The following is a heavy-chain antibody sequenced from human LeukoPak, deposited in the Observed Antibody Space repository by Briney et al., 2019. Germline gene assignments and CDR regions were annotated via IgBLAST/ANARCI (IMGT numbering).Heavy chain of an antibody. J-gene: IGHJ4*02. V-gene: IGHV3-23*01. CDR3: AKRGAEGYSYGTGFDY. Sequence: GGSLRLSCAASAFSFSDYNMNWVRQAPGKELEWVSAISGSGGSTYYADSVKGRFTISRDNSKNTLYLQMNSLRAEDTAVYYCAKRGAEGYSYGTGFDYWGQGTLVTVSS. D-gene: IGHD5-18*01. CDR2: ISGSGGST. CDR1: AFSFSDYN.